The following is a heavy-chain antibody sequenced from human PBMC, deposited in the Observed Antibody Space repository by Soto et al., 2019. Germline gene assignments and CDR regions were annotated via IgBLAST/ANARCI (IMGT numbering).Heavy chain of an antibody. D-gene: IGHD4-17*01. CDR1: GGTFSSYT. CDR3: ARGTPTVVTPFARMHV. V-gene: IGHV1-69*02. CDR2: IIPILGIA. J-gene: IGHJ6*02. Sequence: SVKVSCKASGGTFSSYTISWVRQAPGQGLEWMGRIIPILGIANYAQKSQGRVTITADKSTSTAYMELSSLRSEDTAVYYCARGTPTVVTPFARMHVWGQGTTVTVSS.